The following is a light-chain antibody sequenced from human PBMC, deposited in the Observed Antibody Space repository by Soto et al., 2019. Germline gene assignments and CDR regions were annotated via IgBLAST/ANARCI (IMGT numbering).Light chain of an antibody. CDR2: AAS. V-gene: IGKV1-39*01. Sequence: DIQMTQSPSSLSASVGDRVTITCRASQSISSYLNWYQQKPGRAPKLLIYAASSLQSGVPSRFSGSGSGTDFTLTISSLQPEDFATYYCQQSYSTQSTFGHGTKLEIK. CDR3: QQSYSTQST. J-gene: IGKJ2*01. CDR1: QSISSY.